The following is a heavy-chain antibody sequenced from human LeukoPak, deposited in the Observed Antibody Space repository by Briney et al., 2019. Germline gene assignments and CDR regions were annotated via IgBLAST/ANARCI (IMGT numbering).Heavy chain of an antibody. CDR2: ISSSGSTI. D-gene: IGHD3-22*01. CDR1: GFTFSDYY. V-gene: IGHV3-11*01. J-gene: IGHJ4*02. CDR3: ARDAPGVPAATLPFYDSSGYPDY. Sequence: GGSLRLSCAASGFTFSDYYMSWIRQAPGKGLEWVSYISSSGSTIYYADSAKGRFTISRDNAKNSLYLQMNSLRAEDTAVYYCARDAPGVPAATLPFYDSSGYPDYWGQGTLVTVSS.